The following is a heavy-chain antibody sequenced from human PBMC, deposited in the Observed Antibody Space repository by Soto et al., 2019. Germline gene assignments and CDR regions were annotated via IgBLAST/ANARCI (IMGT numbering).Heavy chain of an antibody. Sequence: QVQLVQSGAEVKKPGASVKVSCKASGYTFTSYTMHWVRQAPGQRLEWMGWINAGNGNTKYSQKFHGRVTITRDTSASTAYMELSSLRSKDTAVYYCAKAALPTHPLYYFDYWGQGTLVTVSS. CDR2: INAGNGNT. V-gene: IGHV1-3*01. D-gene: IGHD6-25*01. J-gene: IGHJ4*02. CDR3: AKAALPTHPLYYFDY. CDR1: GYTFTSYT.